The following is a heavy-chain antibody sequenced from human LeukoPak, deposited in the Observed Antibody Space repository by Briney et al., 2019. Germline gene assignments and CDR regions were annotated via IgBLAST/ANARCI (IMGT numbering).Heavy chain of an antibody. CDR3: AKPGYYYDSSGYYFPLH. Sequence: GGSLRLSCAASGFTFSSYAMSWVRQAPGKGLEWVSAISGSGGSTYYADSVKGRFTISRDNSKNTLYLQMNSLRAEDTAVYYCAKPGYYYDSSGYYFPLHWGQGTLVTVSS. CDR2: ISGSGGST. V-gene: IGHV3-23*01. CDR1: GFTFSSYA. J-gene: IGHJ4*02. D-gene: IGHD3-22*01.